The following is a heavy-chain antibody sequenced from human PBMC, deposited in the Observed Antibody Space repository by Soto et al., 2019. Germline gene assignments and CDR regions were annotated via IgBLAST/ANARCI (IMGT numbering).Heavy chain of an antibody. CDR2: IIPTLGPA. V-gene: IGHV1-69*12. CDR3: ARGGQWELWGVNWFDP. J-gene: IGHJ5*02. CDR1: GGTFSSYA. Sequence: QVQLVQSGAEVKKPGSSVKVSCKASGGTFSSYAISWVRQAPGQGLEWMGGIIPTLGPANYAQKFQGRVTITADESRTTAYMEMTSLTSEDTAVYSCARGGQWELWGVNWFDPWGQGTLVTVSS. D-gene: IGHD1-26*01.